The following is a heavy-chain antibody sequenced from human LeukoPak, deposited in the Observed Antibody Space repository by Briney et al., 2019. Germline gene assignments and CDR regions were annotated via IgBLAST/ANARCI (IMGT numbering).Heavy chain of an antibody. CDR3: ATSGVNSSGWYFT. Sequence: SETLSLTCTVSGGSISSNDYYWDWIRQPPGKGLEWIGSIYYSGSTYYNPSLKSRVTISVDTSKNQFSLKLSSVTAADTAVYYCATSGVNSSGWYFTWGQGTLVTVSS. CDR1: GGSISSNDYY. CDR2: IYYSGST. D-gene: IGHD6-19*01. V-gene: IGHV4-39*07. J-gene: IGHJ4*02.